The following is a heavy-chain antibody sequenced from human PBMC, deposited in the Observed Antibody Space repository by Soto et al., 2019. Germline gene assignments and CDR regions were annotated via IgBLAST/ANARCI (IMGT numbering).Heavy chain of an antibody. Sequence: QVLLEESGPGLVRPSGTLSLTCSVSGASINSANWWVWVRQPPGKGLEWIGEICHIGSTTYNPSLKSRATISVDKSKNQFSLIVTSVTAADTAVYYCAKRYDFWSGRWYGLGVWGQGTTVTVSS. D-gene: IGHD3-3*01. J-gene: IGHJ6*02. CDR1: GASINSANW. CDR3: AKRYDFWSGRWYGLGV. V-gene: IGHV4-4*02. CDR2: ICHIGST.